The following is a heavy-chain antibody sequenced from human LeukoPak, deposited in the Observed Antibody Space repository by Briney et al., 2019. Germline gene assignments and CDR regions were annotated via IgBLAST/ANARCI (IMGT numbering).Heavy chain of an antibody. D-gene: IGHD2-8*01. CDR2: INPNSGAT. CDR3: APTNAYSYYFDY. Sequence: ASVKVSCKASGYTFTGYYIHWVRQAPGQGLEWMGWINPNSGATNYAQKFQGRVTMTRDTSISTAYMELSRLRSDDTAVYYRAPTNAYSYYFDYWGQGRLVTVSS. V-gene: IGHV1-2*02. J-gene: IGHJ4*02. CDR1: GYTFTGYY.